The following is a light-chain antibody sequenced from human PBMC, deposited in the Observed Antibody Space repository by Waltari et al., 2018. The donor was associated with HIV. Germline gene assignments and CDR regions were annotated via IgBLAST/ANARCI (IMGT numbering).Light chain of an antibody. CDR1: ALPKQY. CDR3: QSAASSATYRV. CDR2: KDR. V-gene: IGLV3-25*03. J-gene: IGLJ3*02. Sequence: SYELTQPPSVSVPPGQTARITCSGDALPKQYAYWYQQKPGQAPVLVIYKDRERPSGMPERFSGSSSGTTVTLTISGVQAEDEADYYCQSAASSATYRVFGGGTKLTVL.